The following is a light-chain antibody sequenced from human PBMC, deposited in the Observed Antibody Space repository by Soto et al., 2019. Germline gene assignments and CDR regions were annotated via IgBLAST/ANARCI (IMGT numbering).Light chain of an antibody. J-gene: IGKJ5*01. CDR3: QQYNNWPPIT. CDR1: QSVRSSY. CDR2: GAS. V-gene: IGKV3-15*01. Sequence: EIVLTQSPGTLSLSPGERATLNCRASQSVRSSYLAWYQQKPGQAPRLLIYGASTRATGIPARFSGSGSGTEFTLTISSLQSEDFAVYYCQQYNNWPPITFGQGTRLEIK.